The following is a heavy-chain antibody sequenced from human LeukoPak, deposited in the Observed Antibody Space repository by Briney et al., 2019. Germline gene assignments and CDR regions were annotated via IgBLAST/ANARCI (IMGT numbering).Heavy chain of an antibody. Sequence: ASVKVSCKASGYTFTGYYMHWVRQAPGQGLEWMGWINPNSGGTNYAQKFQGRVTMTRDTSISTAYMELRSLRSDDTAVYYCARDSPNIVVVPAATTLHYWGQGTLVTVSS. CDR1: GYTFTGYY. V-gene: IGHV1-2*02. CDR2: INPNSGGT. D-gene: IGHD2-2*01. CDR3: ARDSPNIVVVPAATTLHY. J-gene: IGHJ4*02.